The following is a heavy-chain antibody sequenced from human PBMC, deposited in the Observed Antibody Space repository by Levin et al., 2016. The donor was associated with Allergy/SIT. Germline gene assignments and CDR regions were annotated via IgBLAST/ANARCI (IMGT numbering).Heavy chain of an antibody. D-gene: IGHD5-18*01. Sequence: GGSLRLSCAASGFTVSSNYMTWVRQAPGKGLEWVGRIKSKTDGGTTDYAAPVKGRFTISRDDSRNTLYLQMNSLKTEDTAVYYCTRPSYTFGFDSWGQGTLVTVSS. CDR3: TRPSYTFGFDS. CDR2: IKSKTDGGTT. J-gene: IGHJ4*02. CDR1: GFTVSSNY. V-gene: IGHV3-15*01.